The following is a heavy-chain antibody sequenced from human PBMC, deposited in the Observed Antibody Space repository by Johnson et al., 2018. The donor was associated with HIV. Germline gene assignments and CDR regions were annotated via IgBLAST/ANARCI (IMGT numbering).Heavy chain of an antibody. CDR1: GFTFSSYA. CDR2: ISDDGSNK. D-gene: IGHD4/OR15-4a*01. V-gene: IGHV3-30-3*01. Sequence: QVQLVESGGGVVQPGRSLRLSCAASGFTFSSYAMHWVRQAPGKGLEWVAVISDDGSNKYYADSVEGRFTTSRVNSKNTLYLQINTLRTEDTAVYYCANLGDYSGLNGFDIWGQGTMVTVAS. J-gene: IGHJ3*02. CDR3: ANLGDYSGLNGFDI.